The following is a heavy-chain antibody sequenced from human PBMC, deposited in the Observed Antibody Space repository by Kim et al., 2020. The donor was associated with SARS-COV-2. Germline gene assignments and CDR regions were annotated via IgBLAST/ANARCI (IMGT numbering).Heavy chain of an antibody. D-gene: IGHD4-4*01. CDR3: ARESNSRSLDP. V-gene: IGHV1-8*01. CDR2: MNPNSGNT. CDR1: GYAFIAYD. Sequence: ASVKVSCKASGYAFIAYDIDWVRQAPGQGLEWMGWMNPNSGNTVYAEKFQGRVTMTSDASTSTAYMELRSLKSEDTAVYYCARESNSRSLDPWGPGTLV. J-gene: IGHJ5*02.